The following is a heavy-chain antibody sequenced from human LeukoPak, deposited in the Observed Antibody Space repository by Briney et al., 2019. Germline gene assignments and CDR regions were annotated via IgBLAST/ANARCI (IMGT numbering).Heavy chain of an antibody. CDR2: IHPSGTT. CDR3: ARDAGYYFWTGYPFGY. CDR1: GYTISSGNY. D-gene: IGHD3/OR15-3a*01. V-gene: IGHV4-38-2*02. Sequence: SETLSLTCTVSGYTISSGNYWGWIRQPPGKGLEWIGSIHPSGTTYYNPSLKSRVTVSVDTSKNQFSLNLSAVTAADTAVYYCARDAGYYFWTGYPFGYWGQGTLVIVSS. J-gene: IGHJ4*02.